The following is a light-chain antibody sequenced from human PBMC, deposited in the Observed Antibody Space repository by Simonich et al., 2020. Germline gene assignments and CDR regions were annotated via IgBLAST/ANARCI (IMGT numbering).Light chain of an antibody. CDR3: SSYTSSSTLV. V-gene: IGLV2-14*01. CDR1: SSDVGGYNY. Sequence: QSALTQPASVSGSPGQSITISCTGTSSDVGGYNYVSWYQQHPGKAPQLMIYDVSNRPSGVSNRFSGSNSGNTASLTISALQAEDEADYYCSSYTSSSTLVFGGGTKLTVL. CDR2: DVS. J-gene: IGLJ2*01.